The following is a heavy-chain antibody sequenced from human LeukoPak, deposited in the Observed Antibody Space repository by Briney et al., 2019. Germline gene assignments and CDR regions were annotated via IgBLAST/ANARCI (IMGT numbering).Heavy chain of an antibody. V-gene: IGHV4-59*08. J-gene: IGHJ4*02. CDR1: GGSVILNF. CDR3: ARRGYYYDSSGYYNGYFDY. D-gene: IGHD3-22*01. CDR2: VFENGRT. Sequence: SETLSLTCSVSGGSVILNFWSWIRQTPGKGLEWIGYVFENGRTNYNPSLRSRVSMSQDTSKNQFSLKLNSVTASDTAVYYCARRGYYYDSSGYYNGYFDYWGQGTLVTVSS.